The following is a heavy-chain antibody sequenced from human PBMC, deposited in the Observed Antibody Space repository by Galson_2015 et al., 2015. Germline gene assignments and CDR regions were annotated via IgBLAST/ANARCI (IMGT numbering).Heavy chain of an antibody. CDR1: GFTFSSFP. V-gene: IGHV3-23*01. Sequence: SVRLSCEASGFTFSSFPMSWVRQAPGKGLEWVSVIRGGGGSAYYADSVKGRFTISRDNSKNTLYLQMNSLRAEDTAVYYCAKVGPVTTTYAFDIRGPGTMLTVSS. J-gene: IGHJ3*02. CDR2: IRGGGGSA. CDR3: AKVGPVTTTYAFDI. D-gene: IGHD4-11*01.